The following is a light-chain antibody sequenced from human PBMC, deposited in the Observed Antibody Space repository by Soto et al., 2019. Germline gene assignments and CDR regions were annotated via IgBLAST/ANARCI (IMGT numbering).Light chain of an antibody. CDR3: QQLNSYPPWT. J-gene: IGKJ1*01. CDR1: QGISSY. CDR2: AAS. Sequence: IQLTQSPSSLSASVGDRVTLTCRASQGISSYLAWYQQKPGKAPKLLIYAASTLQSGVPSRFSGSGSGTDFTLTISILQPEDFATYYCQQLNSYPPWTFGQGTKVEIK. V-gene: IGKV1-9*01.